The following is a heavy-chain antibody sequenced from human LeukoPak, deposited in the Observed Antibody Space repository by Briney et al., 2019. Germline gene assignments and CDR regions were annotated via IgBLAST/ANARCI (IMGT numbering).Heavy chain of an antibody. Sequence: GASVKVSCKASGYTFTGYYMHWVRQAPGQGLEWMGWINPNSGGTNYAQKFQGRVTMTRDTSISTAYMELSRLRSDDTAVYYCARGGRAAGTSGYSTQNFDYWGQGTLVTVSS. J-gene: IGHJ4*02. CDR3: ARGGRAAGTSGYSTQNFDY. CDR2: INPNSGGT. V-gene: IGHV1-2*02. CDR1: GYTFTGYY. D-gene: IGHD6-13*01.